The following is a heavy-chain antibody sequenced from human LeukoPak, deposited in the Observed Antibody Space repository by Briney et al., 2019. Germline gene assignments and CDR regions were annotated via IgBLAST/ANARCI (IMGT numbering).Heavy chain of an antibody. CDR1: GFTFSSYG. V-gene: IGHV3-23*01. D-gene: IGHD3-10*01. Sequence: GGSLRLSCAASGFTFSSYGMSWVRQAPGKGLEWVSAISGSGGSTYYADSVKGRFTISRDNSKNTLYLQMNSLKTEDTAVYYCTRGKRLLWFGELLTYYFDYWGQGTLVTVSS. J-gene: IGHJ4*02. CDR2: ISGSGGST. CDR3: TRGKRLLWFGELLTYYFDY.